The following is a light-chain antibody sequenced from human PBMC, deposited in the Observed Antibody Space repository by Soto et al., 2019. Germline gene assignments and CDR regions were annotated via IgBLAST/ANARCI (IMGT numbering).Light chain of an antibody. V-gene: IGKV3-11*01. Sequence: EIEMTQSPATLSLSPGETATLSCRASQSVSSYLGWYQQRPGQAPRLLIYDTSNRATGIPARFSGSGSGTDFTLTISSLEPEDFAVYYCQHRSNWPLTFGGGTKVDIK. CDR2: DTS. CDR1: QSVSSY. J-gene: IGKJ4*01. CDR3: QHRSNWPLT.